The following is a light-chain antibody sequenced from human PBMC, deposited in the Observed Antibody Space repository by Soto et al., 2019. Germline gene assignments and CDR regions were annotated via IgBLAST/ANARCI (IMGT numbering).Light chain of an antibody. CDR1: QSISSN. Sequence: EIVMTQSSATLSVSPGERATLSCRASQSISSNLAWYQQKPGQAPRLLMFRTSSRATGFPARFSGSGSGTEFNLTISSLQSEDFGVYYCQQYNNWPRATFGGGTKVDIK. V-gene: IGKV3-15*01. J-gene: IGKJ4*01. CDR2: RTS. CDR3: QQYNNWPRAT.